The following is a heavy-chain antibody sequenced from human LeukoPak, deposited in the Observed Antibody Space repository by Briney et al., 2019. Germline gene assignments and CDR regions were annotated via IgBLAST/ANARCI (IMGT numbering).Heavy chain of an antibody. CDR3: ARDVEMYYDSSAYGDY. J-gene: IGHJ4*02. CDR1: GYTFTSYG. V-gene: IGHV1-18*01. Sequence: EASVKVSCKASGYTFTSYGISWVRQAPGQGLEWMGWTGAYNGNTNYAQKLQGRVTMTTDTSTSTAYMELRSLRSDDTAIYYCARDVEMYYDSSAYGDYWGQGTLVTVSS. D-gene: IGHD3-22*01. CDR2: TGAYNGNT.